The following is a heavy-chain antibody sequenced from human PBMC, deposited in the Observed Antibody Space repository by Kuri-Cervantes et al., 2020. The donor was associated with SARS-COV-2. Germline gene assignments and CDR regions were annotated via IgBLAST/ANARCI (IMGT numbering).Heavy chain of an antibody. CDR2: ISSSSSYI. V-gene: IGHV3-21*04. J-gene: IGHJ4*02. Sequence: GESLKISCAASGFTFSSYSMNWVRQAPGKGLEWVSSISSSSSYIYYADSVKGRFTISRDNAKNSLYLQMNSLRAEDTAVYYCARDSSWNTNYYDSSGYYWGFGYWGQGTLVTVSS. D-gene: IGHD3-22*01. CDR3: ARDSSWNTNYYDSSGYYWGFGY. CDR1: GFTFSSYS.